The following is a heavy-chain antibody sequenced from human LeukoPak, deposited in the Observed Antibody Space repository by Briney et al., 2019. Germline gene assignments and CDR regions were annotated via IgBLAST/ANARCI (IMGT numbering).Heavy chain of an antibody. Sequence: GSLRLSCAASGFTFSNAWMSWARQAPGKGLEWVSGISDSGGTTYYADSVKGRFTISRDNSKNTLYLQMNSLRAEDTAVYYCAKDIHSFITMVRGVLSNGMDVWGQGTTVTVSS. V-gene: IGHV3-23*01. D-gene: IGHD3-10*01. CDR1: GFTFSNAW. CDR3: AKDIHSFITMVRGVLSNGMDV. J-gene: IGHJ6*02. CDR2: ISDSGGTT.